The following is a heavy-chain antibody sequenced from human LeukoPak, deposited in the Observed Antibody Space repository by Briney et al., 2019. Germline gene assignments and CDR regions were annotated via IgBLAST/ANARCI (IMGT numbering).Heavy chain of an antibody. Sequence: SETLSLTCTVSGGSISSSSYYWGWIRQPPGKGLEWIGSIYHSGSTYYNPSLKSRVTISVDTSKNQFSLKLSSVTAADTAVYYCARFAPRSYDSSGFDYWGQGTLVTVSS. D-gene: IGHD3-22*01. CDR3: ARFAPRSYDSSGFDY. V-gene: IGHV4-39*07. J-gene: IGHJ4*02. CDR1: GGSISSSSYY. CDR2: IYHSGST.